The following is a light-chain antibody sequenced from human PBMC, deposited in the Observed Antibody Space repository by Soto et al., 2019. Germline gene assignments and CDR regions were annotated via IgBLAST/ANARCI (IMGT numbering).Light chain of an antibody. J-gene: IGKJ1*01. CDR3: QQSYSTPRT. Sequence: DIQMTQSPSTLSASVGDRVTITCRASQSISSWLAWYQQKPGKAPKLLIYAASSLHSGVPSRFSGRGSGTAFTITISSLQHEDFATYYCQQSYSTPRTFGQGNKVDIK. CDR1: QSISSW. V-gene: IGKV1-39*01. CDR2: AAS.